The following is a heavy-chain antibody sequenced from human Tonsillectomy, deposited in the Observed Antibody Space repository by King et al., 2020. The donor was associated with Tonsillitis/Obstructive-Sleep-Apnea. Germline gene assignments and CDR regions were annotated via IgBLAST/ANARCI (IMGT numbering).Heavy chain of an antibody. CDR3: ARDRGYSSGWYTNFDY. Sequence: VQLVESGGGLVQPGGSLRLSCAASGFTFSSYWMSWVRQAPGKGLEWVANIKQDGSEIYYVDSVKGRFTISRDNAKNSLYLQMNSLRAEDTAVYYCARDRGYSSGWYTNFDYWGQGTLVTVSS. D-gene: IGHD6-19*01. J-gene: IGHJ4*02. CDR2: IKQDGSEI. CDR1: GFTFSSYW. V-gene: IGHV3-7*04.